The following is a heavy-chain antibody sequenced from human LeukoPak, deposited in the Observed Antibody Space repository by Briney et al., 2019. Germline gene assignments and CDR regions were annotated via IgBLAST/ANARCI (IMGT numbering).Heavy chain of an antibody. CDR3: ARRDDYSAYDC. CDR1: GFTFSTYI. J-gene: IGHJ4*02. V-gene: IGHV3-64D*06. D-gene: IGHD5-24*01. CDR2: ITGNGDST. Sequence: PGGSLRLSCSASGFTFSTYIMHWVRQAPGKGLETVSAITGNGDSTFYADSVKGRFTISRDNSKNTLYLQMSSLRAEDTAMYYCARRDDYSAYDCWGQGTLVTVSS.